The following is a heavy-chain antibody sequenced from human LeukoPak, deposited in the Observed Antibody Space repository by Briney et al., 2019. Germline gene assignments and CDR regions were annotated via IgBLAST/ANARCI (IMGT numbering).Heavy chain of an antibody. D-gene: IGHD3-10*01. Sequence: PSETLSLTCAVYGGSFSGYYWSWIRQPPGKGREWMGEINHSGSTNYNPSLKSRVTISVDTSKNQSSLKLSSVTAADTAVYYCARRYYGSGLKFDYWGQGTLVTVSS. CDR2: INHSGST. V-gene: IGHV4-34*01. CDR3: ARRYYGSGLKFDY. J-gene: IGHJ4*02. CDR1: GGSFSGYY.